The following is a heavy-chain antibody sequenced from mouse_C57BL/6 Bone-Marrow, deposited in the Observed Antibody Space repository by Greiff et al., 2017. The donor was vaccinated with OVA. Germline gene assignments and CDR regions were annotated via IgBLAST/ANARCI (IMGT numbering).Heavy chain of an antibody. CDR1: GYTFTSYW. CDR2: IDPSDSYT. J-gene: IGHJ4*01. V-gene: IGHV1-69*01. CDR3: AREKGYYYAMDY. Sequence: QVQLQQPGAELVMPGASVKLSCKASGYTFTSYWMHWVKQRPGQGLEWIGEIDPSDSYTNYNQKFKGKSTLTVDKSSSTAYMQLSSLTSEDSAVYYCAREKGYYYAMDYWGQGTSVTVSS.